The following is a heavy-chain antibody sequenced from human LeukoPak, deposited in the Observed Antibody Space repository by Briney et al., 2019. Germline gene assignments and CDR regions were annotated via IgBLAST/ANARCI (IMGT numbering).Heavy chain of an antibody. Sequence: GGSLRLSCAASGFTFSSYAMHWVRQAPGKGLEWEAVISYDGSNKYYADSVKGRFTISRDNSKNTLYLEMNSLRAEDTAVYYCARSRGSYQGGDDFDYWGQGTLVTVSS. CDR2: ISYDGSNK. CDR3: ARSRGSYQGGDDFDY. D-gene: IGHD1-26*01. V-gene: IGHV3-30*01. CDR1: GFTFSSYA. J-gene: IGHJ4*02.